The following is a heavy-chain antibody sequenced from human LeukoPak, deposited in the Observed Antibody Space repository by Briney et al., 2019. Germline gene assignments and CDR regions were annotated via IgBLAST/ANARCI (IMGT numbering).Heavy chain of an antibody. CDR3: ARHGAAGTEGDY. CDR1: GYAFASYW. V-gene: IGHV5-51*01. Sequence: GESLKISCRVSGYAFASYWIGWVRQVPGKGLEWMGIIYPADSETKSSPSFQGQVTFSADKSINTAYLQWSSLKASDTAMYYCARHGAAGTEGDYWGQGTLVTVSS. D-gene: IGHD6-13*01. CDR2: IYPADSET. J-gene: IGHJ4*02.